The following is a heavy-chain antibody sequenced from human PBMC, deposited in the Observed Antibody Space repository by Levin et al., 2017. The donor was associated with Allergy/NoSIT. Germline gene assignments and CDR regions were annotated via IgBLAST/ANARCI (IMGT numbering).Heavy chain of an antibody. CDR3: ARDSEDYGDYPYYFDY. D-gene: IGHD4-17*01. J-gene: IGHJ4*02. CDR2: IYSGGST. CDR1: GFTVSSNY. V-gene: IGHV3-66*01. Sequence: GESLKISCAASGFTVSSNYMSWVRQAPGKGLEWVSVIYSGGSTYYADSVKGRFTISRDNSKNTLYLQMNSLRAEDTAVYYCARDSEDYGDYPYYFDYWGQGTLVTVSS.